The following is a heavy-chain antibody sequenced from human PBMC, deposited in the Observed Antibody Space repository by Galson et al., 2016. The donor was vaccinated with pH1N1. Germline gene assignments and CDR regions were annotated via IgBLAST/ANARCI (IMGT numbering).Heavy chain of an antibody. Sequence: SVKVSCKASGGTFSNSAVSWVRQAPGQGLEWMGGIIPIFGTPNYAQKFQGRVAITADESSSTAYMELSSLRSEDTAVYYCASHSLRDGYNLYYFDYWGQGTLVTVSS. CDR2: IIPIFGTP. D-gene: IGHD5-24*01. J-gene: IGHJ4*02. V-gene: IGHV1-69*13. CDR3: ASHSLRDGYNLYYFDY. CDR1: GGTFSNSA.